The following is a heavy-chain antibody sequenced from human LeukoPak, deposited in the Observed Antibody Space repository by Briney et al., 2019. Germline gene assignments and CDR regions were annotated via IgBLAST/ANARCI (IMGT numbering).Heavy chain of an antibody. CDR3: ARDCSGGSCYSDY. V-gene: IGHV1-69*13. CDR1: GGTFSSYA. J-gene: IGHJ4*02. D-gene: IGHD2-15*01. Sequence: SVKVSSKASGGTFSSYAISWVRQAPGQGLEWMGGIIPIFGTANYAQKFQGRVTITADESTSTAYMELSSLRSEDTAVYYCARDCSGGSCYSDYWGQGTLVTVSS. CDR2: IIPIFGTA.